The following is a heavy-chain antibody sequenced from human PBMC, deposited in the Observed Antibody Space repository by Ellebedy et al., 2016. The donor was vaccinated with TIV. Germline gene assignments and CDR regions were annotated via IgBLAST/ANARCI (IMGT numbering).Heavy chain of an antibody. J-gene: IGHJ4*02. CDR2: MYFSGGT. CDR3: ARRSSYWSALDF. V-gene: IGHV4-59*08. D-gene: IGHD6-19*01. CDR1: GGSISGYY. Sequence: MPSETLSLTCTVSGGSISGYYWGWIRQPPGKGLEWIGYMYFSGGTNSNPSLKSRVTISKDTSKNQFSLKLTSVTAADTAVYYCARRSSYWSALDFWGQGTLATVSS.